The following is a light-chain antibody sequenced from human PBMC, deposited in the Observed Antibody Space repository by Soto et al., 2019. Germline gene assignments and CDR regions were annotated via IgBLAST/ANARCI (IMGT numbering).Light chain of an antibody. V-gene: IGLV2-18*02. CDR2: EVS. CDR3: SSFTSSSTYV. CDR1: SSDVGSYNR. J-gene: IGLJ1*01. Sequence: QSVLTQPPSVSGSPGQSVTIXCSGTSSDVGSYNRVSWYQQPPGTAPKLMIYEVSNRPSGVPDRFSGSKSGNTASLTISGLQAEDEADYYCSSFTSSSTYVFGTGTKLTVL.